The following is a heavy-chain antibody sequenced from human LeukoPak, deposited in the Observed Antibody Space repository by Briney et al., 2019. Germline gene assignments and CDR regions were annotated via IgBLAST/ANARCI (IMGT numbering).Heavy chain of an antibody. CDR2: ITGTGGST. CDR1: GFTFSSYA. CDR3: ATRGYCSGTSCYAPQP. D-gene: IGHD2-2*01. Sequence: GRSLRLSCAASGFTFSSYAMSWVRQAPGKGLEWVSAITGTGGSTYYADSVKGRFTISRDNSKNTLYLQMNSLRAEDTAVYYCATRGYCSGTSCYAPQPWGQGTLVTVSS. V-gene: IGHV3-23*01. J-gene: IGHJ5*02.